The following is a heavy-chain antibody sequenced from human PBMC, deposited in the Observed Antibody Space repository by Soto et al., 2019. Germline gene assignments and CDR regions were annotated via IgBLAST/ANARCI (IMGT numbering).Heavy chain of an antibody. CDR3: ARAIQDYGSGSYFPESNY. Sequence: ASVKGSFKASGYTFTSYGMSWVRQAPGQGVEWMGWISAYNGNTNYAQKLQGRVTMTTDTSTSTAYMELRSLRSDDTAVYYCARAIQDYGSGSYFPESNYWGQGTMVTVSS. J-gene: IGHJ4*02. V-gene: IGHV1-18*04. CDR2: ISAYNGNT. D-gene: IGHD3-10*01. CDR1: GYTFTSYG.